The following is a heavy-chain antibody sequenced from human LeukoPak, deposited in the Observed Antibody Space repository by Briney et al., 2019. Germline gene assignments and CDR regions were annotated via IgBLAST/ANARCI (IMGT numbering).Heavy chain of an antibody. CDR3: VKDVEAYYGSGNYVDN. CDR2: VTYISDRT. V-gene: IGHV3-9*01. Sequence: PGGSLRLSCEASGFTFDDYAMHWVRQVPGKGLEWVSGVTYISDRTDYADSVKGRFTISRDNAKNSLYLQMNSLRPEDTALYFCVKDVEAYYGSGNYVDNWGQGTLVTVSS. CDR1: GFTFDDYA. D-gene: IGHD3-10*01. J-gene: IGHJ4*02.